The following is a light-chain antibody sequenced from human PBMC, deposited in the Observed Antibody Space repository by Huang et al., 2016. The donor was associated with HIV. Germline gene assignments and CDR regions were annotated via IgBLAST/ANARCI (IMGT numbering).Light chain of an antibody. CDR3: QQYDNGPPA. CDR1: QSVSIN. Sequence: ETVLTQSPATLSVSPGESVTLSCRASQSVSINLAWYQQRPGQAPRLLIFAASTRAPGVPARFSGSGSGTEFTLTISSLQSEDFAVYYCQQYDNGPPAFGGGAKVET. V-gene: IGKV3-15*01. J-gene: IGKJ4*01. CDR2: AAS.